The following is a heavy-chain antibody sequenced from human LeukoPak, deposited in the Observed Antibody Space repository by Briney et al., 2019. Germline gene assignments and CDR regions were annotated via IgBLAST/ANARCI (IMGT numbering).Heavy chain of an antibody. J-gene: IGHJ4*02. D-gene: IGHD3-22*01. CDR2: IYHSGSS. CDR3: ARLTYSYDSSGYSLYYFDY. V-gene: IGHV4-38-2*02. CDR1: GGSISSNYY. Sequence: PSQTLSLTCTVSGGSISSNYYWSWIRQPPGKGLEWIGSIYHSGSSHYNPSLKSRVTISVDTSKNQFSLKLSSVTAADTAIYYCARLTYSYDSSGYSLYYFDYWGPGTLVTVSS.